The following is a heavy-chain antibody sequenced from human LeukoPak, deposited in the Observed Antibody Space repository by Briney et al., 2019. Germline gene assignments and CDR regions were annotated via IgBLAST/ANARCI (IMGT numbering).Heavy chain of an antibody. D-gene: IGHD3-10*01. CDR1: GGTFSSYA. V-gene: IGHV1-69*13. CDR3: ASSRGYYYGSGSYYNRDYYYYGMDV. CDR2: IIPIFGTA. J-gene: IGHJ6*02. Sequence: SVKVSCKASGGTFSSYAISGVRQAPGQGLECMGGIIPIFGTANCAQKFQGRVTITADESTSTAYVELSSLRSEDTAVYYCASSRGYYYGSGSYYNRDYYYYGMDVWGQGTTVTVSS.